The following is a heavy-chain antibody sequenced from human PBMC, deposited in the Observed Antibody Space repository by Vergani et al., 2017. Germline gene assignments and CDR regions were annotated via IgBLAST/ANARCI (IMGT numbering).Heavy chain of an antibody. Sequence: EVQLVESGGGLIQPGGSLRLSCAASGFTFSSYAMSWVRQAPGKGLEWVSAISGSGGSTYYADSVKGRFTISRDNAKNSLYLQMNSLRAEDTAVYYCAVTYYDYVWGSSPPDYWGQGTLVTVSS. J-gene: IGHJ4*02. V-gene: IGHV3-23*04. CDR3: AVTYYDYVWGSSPPDY. CDR2: ISGSGGST. D-gene: IGHD3-16*01. CDR1: GFTFSSYA.